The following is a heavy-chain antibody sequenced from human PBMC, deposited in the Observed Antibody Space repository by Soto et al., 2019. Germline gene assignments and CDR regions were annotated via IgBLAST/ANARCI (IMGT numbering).Heavy chain of an antibody. J-gene: IGHJ4*02. Sequence: QLQLQESGSGLVKPSQTLSLTCAVSGGSISSGGYSWSWIRQPPGKGLEWIGYIYQSGSTYYNPSLNTRVTISVDRSKNQFSRKLSSVTAPDTAVYYYASSRGSPVPLDYWGQGTLVTVSS. V-gene: IGHV4-30-2*01. CDR3: ASSRGSPVPLDY. CDR2: IYQSGST. D-gene: IGHD1-26*01. CDR1: GGSISSGGYS.